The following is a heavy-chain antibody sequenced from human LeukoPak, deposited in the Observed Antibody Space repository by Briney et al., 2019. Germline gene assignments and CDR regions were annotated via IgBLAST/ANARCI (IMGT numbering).Heavy chain of an antibody. Sequence: GGSLRLSCAASGFTFSSYAMSWVLQAPGKGLEWVSAISGDGTYMMYADSVKGRLTISRGNSKSTLYLQMNSLRAEDTAVYYCAKGQNWGSVYFDYWGQGTLVTVSS. V-gene: IGHV3-23*01. D-gene: IGHD7-27*01. CDR3: AKGQNWGSVYFDY. CDR2: ISGDGTYM. CDR1: GFTFSSYA. J-gene: IGHJ4*02.